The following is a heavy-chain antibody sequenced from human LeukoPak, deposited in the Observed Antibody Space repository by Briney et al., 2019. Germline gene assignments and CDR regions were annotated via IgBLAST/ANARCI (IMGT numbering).Heavy chain of an antibody. J-gene: IGHJ4*02. CDR1: GFTFSRHG. CDR2: ISSSSSII. CDR3: ASFYYYDSSGYYQSDY. V-gene: IGHV3-48*01. D-gene: IGHD3-22*01. Sequence: PGGSLRLSCVASGFTFSRHGLNWVRQAPGKGLEWVSYISSSSSIIHYADSVKGRFTISREDAKNSLFLQMNSLRAEDTAVYYCASFYYYDSSGYYQSDYWGQGTLVTVSS.